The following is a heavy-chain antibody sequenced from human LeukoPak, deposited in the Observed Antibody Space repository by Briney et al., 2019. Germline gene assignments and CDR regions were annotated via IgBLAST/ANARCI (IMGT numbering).Heavy chain of an antibody. J-gene: IGHJ6*03. V-gene: IGHV3-23*01. CDR1: GFTFSSYA. D-gene: IGHD3-22*01. CDR2: ISGSGGST. CDR3: AKDRYYDSSGYGYYYYYMDV. Sequence: GGSLRLSCAASGFTFSSYAMSWVRQAPGKGLEWVSAISGSGGSTYYADSVKGRFTISRDNSNNSLYLQMNSLRAEDTAVYYCAKDRYYDSSGYGYYYYYMDVWGKGTTVTVSS.